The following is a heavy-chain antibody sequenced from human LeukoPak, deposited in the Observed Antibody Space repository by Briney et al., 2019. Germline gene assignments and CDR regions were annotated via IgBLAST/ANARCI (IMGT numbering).Heavy chain of an antibody. D-gene: IGHD2-2*01. J-gene: IGHJ6*03. Sequence: SETLSLTCTVSGDSISSGTYYWTWIRQPAGKGLEWIWRIYTNGSTNCNPSLKSRVTISVDTSKNQFSLKLSSVTAADTAVYYCARQSHCSSTHCYESTALYYHYYYMDVWGKGTTVTISS. CDR1: GDSISSGTYY. CDR3: ARQSHCSSTHCYESTALYYHYYYMDV. CDR2: IYTNGST. V-gene: IGHV4-61*02.